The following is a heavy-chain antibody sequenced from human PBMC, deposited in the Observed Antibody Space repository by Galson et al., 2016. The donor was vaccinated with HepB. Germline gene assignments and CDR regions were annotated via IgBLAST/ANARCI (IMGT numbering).Heavy chain of an antibody. Sequence: SLRLSCAASGFAVSRNYMSWVRQAPGNGLEWVSIIYSDGSSTSYADSVKGRFTISRDNAKNTLYLQMNSLRADDTAVYSCARDSSYFDSSGYYYRGVDWYLDLWGRGTLVTVST. J-gene: IGHJ2*01. V-gene: IGHV3-74*01. D-gene: IGHD3-22*01. CDR3: ARDSSYFDSSGYYYRGVDWYLDL. CDR1: GFAVSRNY. CDR2: IYSDGSST.